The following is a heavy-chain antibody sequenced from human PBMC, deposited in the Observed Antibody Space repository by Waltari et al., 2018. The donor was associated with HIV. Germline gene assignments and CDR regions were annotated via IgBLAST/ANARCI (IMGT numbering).Heavy chain of an antibody. D-gene: IGHD1-20*01. J-gene: IGHJ4*02. CDR1: GDSIRSSTYS. V-gene: IGHV4-39*02. CDR2: VHHSGST. Sequence: QLQLQESGPGLVKPSETLSLTCTVSGDSIRSSTYSRGWVRQPPGQGLEWIGSVHHSGSTFYNPSLKRRVTISVDTSNNQFSLKLTSVTAADTAVFYCAREWRATSWYQGGFDYWGQGTLVTVSS. CDR3: AREWRATSWYQGGFDY.